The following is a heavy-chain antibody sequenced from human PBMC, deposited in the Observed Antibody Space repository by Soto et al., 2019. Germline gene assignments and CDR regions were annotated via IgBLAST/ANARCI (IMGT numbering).Heavy chain of an antibody. CDR1: GFSFSTSGVG. V-gene: IGHV2-5*01. J-gene: IGHJ3*02. D-gene: IGHD3-16*01. Sequence: PTLVNTTQTLTLTRTFSGFSFSTSGVGVDWIRQPPGKALEWLALIYWNDDKRYSPSLKSRLTITKDTSKNQVVLKMNNMDNVETDTYYCAHREGDDYVCGSYKDAFDMRGRRTTVTVAS. CDR2: IYWNDDK. CDR3: AHREGDDYVCGSYKDAFDM.